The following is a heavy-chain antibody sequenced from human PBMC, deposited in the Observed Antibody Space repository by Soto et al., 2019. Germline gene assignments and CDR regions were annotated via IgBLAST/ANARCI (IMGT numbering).Heavy chain of an antibody. Sequence: PSETLSLTCTVYGGSISSYYWSWIRQPPGKGLEWIGYIYYSGSTNYNPSLKSRITISVDTSKNQFSLKLSSVTAADTAVYYCALVSSQKDRYSVYRGQGPLVT. J-gene: IGHJ4*02. V-gene: IGHV4-59*01. CDR2: IYYSGST. D-gene: IGHD2-15*01. CDR1: GGSISSYY. CDR3: ALVSSQKDRYSVY.